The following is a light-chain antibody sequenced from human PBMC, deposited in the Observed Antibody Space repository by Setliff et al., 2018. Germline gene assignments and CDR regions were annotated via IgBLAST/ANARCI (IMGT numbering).Light chain of an antibody. J-gene: IGLJ1*01. CDR1: SRDVGAYNY. CDR2: DVS. Sequence: QSALTQPRSVSGSPGQSVTISCTGASRDVGAYNYVSWYQQHPGKAPKLMIYDVSKRPSGVPDRFSGSKSGNTASLTISGLQAGDEADYYCCSYAGSYTSLYVFGTGTKVTVL. CDR3: CSYAGSYTSLYV. V-gene: IGLV2-11*01.